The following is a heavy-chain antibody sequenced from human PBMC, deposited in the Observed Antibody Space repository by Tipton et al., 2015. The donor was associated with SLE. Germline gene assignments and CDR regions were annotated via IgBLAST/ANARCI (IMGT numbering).Heavy chain of an antibody. CDR1: GFTFSTYG. CDR3: ARDLED. J-gene: IGHJ4*02. V-gene: IGHV3-33*01. D-gene: IGHD5-24*01. CDR2: IWFDGSNK. Sequence: SGFTFSTYGMHWARQAPGKGLEWVANIWFDGSNKYYADSVKGRFTISRDNSENTLYLQMNSLRAEDTAVYYCARDLEDWGQGTLVTVSS.